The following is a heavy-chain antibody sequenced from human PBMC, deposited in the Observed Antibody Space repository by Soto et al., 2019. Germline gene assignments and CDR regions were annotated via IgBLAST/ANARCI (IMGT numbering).Heavy chain of an antibody. Sequence: QVQLEQSGAEVTKPGSSVKVPCKTSGDTFNIDAISWVRQAPGQGLEWMGGIIPVFGTPSYAQKFRDRVTITADESTSTAHLELRSLTSEDTAVYYCARGPYYDFWKGFAHFDYWGQETLVTGSS. CDR3: ARGPYYDFWKGFAHFDY. D-gene: IGHD3-3*01. J-gene: IGHJ4*02. V-gene: IGHV1-69*01. CDR1: GDTFNIDA. CDR2: IIPVFGTP.